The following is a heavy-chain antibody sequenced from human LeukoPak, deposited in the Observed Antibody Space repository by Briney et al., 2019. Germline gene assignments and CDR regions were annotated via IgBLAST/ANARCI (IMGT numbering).Heavy chain of an antibody. CDR1: GFTFSAYA. J-gene: IGHJ4*02. V-gene: IGHV3-48*02. D-gene: IGHD3-10*01. CDR3: ARGDGWFGELLNFDY. Sequence: GGSLRLSCAASGFTFSAYAMNWVRQAPGKGLEWASYITSSSSTIYYADSVKGRFTISRDNAKNSLYLQMNSLRDEDTAVYYCARGDGWFGELLNFDYWGQGTLVTVSS. CDR2: ITSSSSTI.